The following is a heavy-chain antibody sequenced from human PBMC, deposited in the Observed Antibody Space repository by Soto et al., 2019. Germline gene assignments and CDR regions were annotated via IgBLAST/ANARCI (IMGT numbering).Heavy chain of an antibody. J-gene: IGHJ4*02. CDR2: ISVHNGYT. CDR3: ANLVHNFGPHDY. Sequence: QVQLAQTGAEVKKPGASVTVSCKASGYTFSTYGTSWVRQATGQGLEWVRWISVHNGYTKCATELKGRVTVTTDPSTSTAYMELMSLRADDSDVYYCANLVHNFGPHDYWGQGTLVTV. V-gene: IGHV1-18*01. D-gene: IGHD1-1*01. CDR1: GYTFSTYG.